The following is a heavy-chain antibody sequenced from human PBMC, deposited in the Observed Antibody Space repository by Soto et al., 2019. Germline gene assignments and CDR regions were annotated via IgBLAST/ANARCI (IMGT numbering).Heavy chain of an antibody. CDR1: GFTFTSSA. V-gene: IGHV1-58*01. CDR2: IVVGSGNT. CDR3: AADLRVSSGWYTHFDY. J-gene: IGHJ4*02. Sequence: SVKVSCKASGFTFTSSAVQWLRQSRGQRLEWIGWIVVGSGNTNYAQKFQERVTITRDMSTSTAYMELSSLRSEDTAVYYCAADLRVSSGWYTHFDYWGQGTLVTVSS. D-gene: IGHD6-19*01.